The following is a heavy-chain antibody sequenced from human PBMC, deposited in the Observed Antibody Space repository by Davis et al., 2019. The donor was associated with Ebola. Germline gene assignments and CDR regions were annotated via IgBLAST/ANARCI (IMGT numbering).Heavy chain of an antibody. Sequence: SLKISCAASGFTFSSYNMNWVRQAPGKGLEWVSGISWNSGSIGYADSVKGRFTISRDNAKNSLYLQMNSLRAEDTALYYCAKVGGYGDYVGRYYYGMDVWGQGTTVTVSS. CDR1: GFTFSSYN. V-gene: IGHV3-9*01. J-gene: IGHJ6*02. CDR3: AKVGGYGDYVGRYYYGMDV. D-gene: IGHD4-17*01. CDR2: ISWNSGSI.